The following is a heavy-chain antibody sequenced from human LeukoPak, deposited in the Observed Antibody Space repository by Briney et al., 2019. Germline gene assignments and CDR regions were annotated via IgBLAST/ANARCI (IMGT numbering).Heavy chain of an antibody. Sequence: ASVKVSCKASGGTFSSYAISWVRQAPGQGLEWMGGIIPIFGTANYAQKFQGRVTITTDESTSTAYMELSSLRSEDTAVCYCARAAPPVYSSFEVGFDYWGQGTLVTVSS. V-gene: IGHV1-69*05. CDR2: IIPIFGTA. J-gene: IGHJ4*02. D-gene: IGHD6-6*01. CDR3: ARAAPPVYSSFEVGFDY. CDR1: GGTFSSYA.